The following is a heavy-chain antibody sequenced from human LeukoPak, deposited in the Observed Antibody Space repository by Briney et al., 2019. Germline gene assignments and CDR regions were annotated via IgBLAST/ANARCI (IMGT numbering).Heavy chain of an antibody. CDR1: GDSISRKNAA. CDR2: TYYRSKWYN. J-gene: IGHJ2*01. Sequence: SQTLSLTCAISGDSISRKNAAWNWIRQSPSRGLEWLGRTYYRSKWYNEYAVSVKSRITINPDTSKNQFSLQLNSATPEDTAVYYCARAVGHFDLWDRGTLVTVSS. D-gene: IGHD1-26*01. CDR3: ARAVGHFDL. V-gene: IGHV6-1*01.